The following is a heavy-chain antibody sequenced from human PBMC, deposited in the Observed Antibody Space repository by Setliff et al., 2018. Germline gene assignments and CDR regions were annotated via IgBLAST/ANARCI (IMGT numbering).Heavy chain of an antibody. J-gene: IGHJ4*02. D-gene: IGHD6-25*01. V-gene: IGHV1-46*01. CDR3: ARAGLAAAGRKGVFDH. CDR2: INPGGLTS. CDR1: GYSFTSHY. Sequence: ASVKVSCKTSGYSFTSHYMHWVRQAPGQGLEWMGIINPGGLTSSSTQKFEGRVTMTRDTSTSTVYMELDSLTSDDTAVYYCARAGLAAAGRKGVFDHWGQGTLVTVSS.